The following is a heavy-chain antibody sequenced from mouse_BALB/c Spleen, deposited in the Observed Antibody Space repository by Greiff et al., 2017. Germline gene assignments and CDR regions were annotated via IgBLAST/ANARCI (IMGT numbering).Heavy chain of an antibody. CDR2: IDPENGNT. J-gene: IGHJ4*01. CDR1: GFNIKDYY. D-gene: IGHD5-1-1*01. V-gene: IGHV14-1*02. CDR3: ARAIPYYYAMDY. Sequence: VQLKQSGAELVRPGALVKLSCKASGFNIKDYYMHWVKQRPEQGLEWIGWIDPENGNTIYDPKFQGKASITADTSSNTAYLQLSSLTSEDTAVYYCARAIPYYYAMDYWGQGTSVTVSS.